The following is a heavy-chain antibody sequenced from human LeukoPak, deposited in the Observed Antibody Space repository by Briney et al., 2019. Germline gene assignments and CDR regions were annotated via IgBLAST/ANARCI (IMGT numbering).Heavy chain of an antibody. Sequence: SVKVSCKASGGTFSSYAISWVRQAPGQGLEWMGRIIPILGIANYAQKFQGRVTMTRDTSTSTVYMELSSLRSEDTAVYYCARDGVCYGSGSSYYYYGMDVWGQGTTVTVSS. V-gene: IGHV1-69*04. J-gene: IGHJ6*02. D-gene: IGHD3-10*01. CDR1: GGTFSSYA. CDR3: ARDGVCYGSGSSYYYYGMDV. CDR2: IIPILGIA.